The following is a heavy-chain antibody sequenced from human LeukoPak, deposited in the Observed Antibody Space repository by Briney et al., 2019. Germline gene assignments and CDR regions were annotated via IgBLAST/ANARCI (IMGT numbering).Heavy chain of an antibody. J-gene: IGHJ4*02. V-gene: IGHV4-4*07. CDR1: GGSTNSYY. CDR3: ASRPGYFDY. Sequence: SETLSLTCTVSGGSTNSYYWSWIRQPAGKGLEWIGRIYSSGSTNYNPSLKSRVTISVDTSKKQFSLKLSSVTAADTAVYYCASRPGYFDYWGQGTLVTVSP. CDR2: IYSSGST.